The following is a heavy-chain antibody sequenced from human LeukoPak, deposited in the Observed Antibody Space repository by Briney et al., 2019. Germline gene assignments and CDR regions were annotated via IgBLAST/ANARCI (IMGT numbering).Heavy chain of an antibody. Sequence: GGSLRLSCAASGFNFSNYDMHWVRQATGKGLEWVSVIGTAGDTYYPGSVKGRFIISRENAKNSFFLQLNSLRAGDTAVYYCARAHSGSYLPPDYWGQGTLVTVSS. CDR2: IGTAGDT. J-gene: IGHJ4*02. V-gene: IGHV3-13*01. D-gene: IGHD1-26*01. CDR3: ARAHSGSYLPPDY. CDR1: GFNFSNYD.